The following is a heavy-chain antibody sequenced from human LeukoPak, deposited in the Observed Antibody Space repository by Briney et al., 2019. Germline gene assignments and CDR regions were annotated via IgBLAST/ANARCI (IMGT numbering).Heavy chain of an antibody. Sequence: ASVKVSCKASGYTFTGYYMHWVRQAPGQGLEWMGWINPNSGGTNYAQKFQGRVTMTRDTSISTAYMELSRLRSDDTAVYYCARGAYSSGWHVDFNRFDPWGQGTLVTVSS. D-gene: IGHD6-19*01. V-gene: IGHV1-2*02. CDR2: INPNSGGT. J-gene: IGHJ5*02. CDR3: ARGAYSSGWHVDFNRFDP. CDR1: GYTFTGYY.